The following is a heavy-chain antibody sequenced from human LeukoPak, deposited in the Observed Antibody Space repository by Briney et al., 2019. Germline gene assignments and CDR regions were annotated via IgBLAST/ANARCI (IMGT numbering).Heavy chain of an antibody. V-gene: IGHV3-23*01. J-gene: IGHJ6*03. CDR1: GFTFSSYG. D-gene: IGHD3-10*01. CDR2: ISGSGGST. CDR3: ARTYYYGSGSYYLYYYYMDV. Sequence: GGSLRLSCAASGFTFSSYGMSWVRQALGKGLEWVSAISGSGGSTYYADSVKGRFTISRDNAKNSLYLQMNSLRAEDMAVYYCARTYYYGSGSYYLYYYYMDVWGKGTTVTVSS.